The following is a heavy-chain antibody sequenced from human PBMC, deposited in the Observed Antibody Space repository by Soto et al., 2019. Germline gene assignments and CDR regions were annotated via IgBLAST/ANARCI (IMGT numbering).Heavy chain of an antibody. J-gene: IGHJ6*02. CDR2: ILYDGGNK. V-gene: IGHV3-30-3*01. Sequence: QVQLAESGGGVVQPGRSLRLSCAASGFTFSSYTIHWVRQAPGKGLEWVALILYDGGNKYYADSVKGGFTISRDNSKNTLYLQMNSLRAEDTAVYYCVRDNGYSHGHGMDVWGQGTTVTVSS. D-gene: IGHD5-18*01. CDR3: VRDNGYSHGHGMDV. CDR1: GFTFSSYT.